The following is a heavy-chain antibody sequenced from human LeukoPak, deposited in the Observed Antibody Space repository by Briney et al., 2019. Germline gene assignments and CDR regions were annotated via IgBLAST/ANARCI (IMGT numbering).Heavy chain of an antibody. V-gene: IGHV1-69*04. CDR1: GGTFSSYA. CDR2: IIPILGIA. Sequence: SVKVSCTASGGTFSSYAISWVRQAPGKGLEWMGRIIPILGIANYAQKFQGRVTITADKSTSTAYMELSSLRSEDTAVYYCARGSGSYLSSFDYWGQGTLVTVSS. D-gene: IGHD3-10*01. J-gene: IGHJ4*02. CDR3: ARGSGSYLSSFDY.